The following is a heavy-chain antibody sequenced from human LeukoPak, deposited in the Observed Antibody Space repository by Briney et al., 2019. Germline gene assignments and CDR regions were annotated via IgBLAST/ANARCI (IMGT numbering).Heavy chain of an antibody. CDR1: GFTFSSYG. Sequence: PGGSLRLSCAASGFTFSSYGMHWVRQAPGKGLEWVAFIRYGGSNKYYADSVKGRFTISRDNSKNTLYLQMNSLRAEDTAVYYCAKDQGRFGELPYTFDYWGQGTLVTVSS. D-gene: IGHD3-10*01. V-gene: IGHV3-30*02. J-gene: IGHJ4*02. CDR2: IRYGGSNK. CDR3: AKDQGRFGELPYTFDY.